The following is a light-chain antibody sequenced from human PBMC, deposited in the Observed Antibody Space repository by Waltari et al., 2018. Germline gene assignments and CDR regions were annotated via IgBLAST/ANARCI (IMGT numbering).Light chain of an antibody. J-gene: IGKJ3*01. CDR1: QTISSY. CDR3: QQHNSHPFT. CDR2: AAS. Sequence: DIQMTQSPSSLSASVGDRVPITCRASQTISSYLAWYQKKSGKVPKLLIYAASSLESGVPSRFSGSGSGTEFTLTISSLQPEDFATYYCQQHNSHPFTFGPGTKLDIK. V-gene: IGKV1-17*03.